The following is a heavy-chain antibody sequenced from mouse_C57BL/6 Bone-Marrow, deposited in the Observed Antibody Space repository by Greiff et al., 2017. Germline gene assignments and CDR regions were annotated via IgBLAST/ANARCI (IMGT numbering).Heavy chain of an antibody. CDR3: TRKTTAGTGPYAMDY. J-gene: IGHJ4*01. CDR1: GYTFTSYW. CDR2: IYPGNSDT. D-gene: IGHD4-1*01. Sequence: VQLQQSGTVLARPGASVKMSCKTSGYTFTSYWMHWVKQRPGQGLDWIGAIYPGNSDTSYNQKFKGKAKLTAVTSASTAYMELSSLTNEDSAVYYCTRKTTAGTGPYAMDYWGQGTSVTVSS. V-gene: IGHV1-5*01.